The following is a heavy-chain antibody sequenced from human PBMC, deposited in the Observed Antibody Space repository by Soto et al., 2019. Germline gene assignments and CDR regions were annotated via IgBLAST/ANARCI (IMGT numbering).Heavy chain of an antibody. D-gene: IGHD3-10*01. J-gene: IGHJ4*02. V-gene: IGHV3-23*01. CDR2: INPSGGTT. CDR3: AKGSLKFGELPIFAH. CDR1: GFTFSTSG. Sequence: EVQLLESGGGLVQPGRSLRLSCAASGFTFSTSGVSWVRQAPGKGLEWVSSINPSGGTTYYANSVKGRFTISRDFSQNTLDLQMNSMRGDDTAVYYCAKGSLKFGELPIFAHWGQGTLVTVSS.